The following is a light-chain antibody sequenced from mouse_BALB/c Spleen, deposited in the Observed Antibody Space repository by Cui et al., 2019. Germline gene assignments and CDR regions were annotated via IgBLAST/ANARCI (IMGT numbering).Light chain of an antibody. CDR3: LQYDEFPYT. V-gene: IGKV14-111*01. CDR2: RAT. Sequence: DIKMTHSPSSMYESLGERVTITCKASQDINSYLGWFQQKPGKSPKTLIYRATSLVGGVPSRFSGSGSGKDYSLTISSLEYEDMGIYYCLQYDEFPYTFGGGTKLEIK. J-gene: IGKJ2*01. CDR1: QDINSY.